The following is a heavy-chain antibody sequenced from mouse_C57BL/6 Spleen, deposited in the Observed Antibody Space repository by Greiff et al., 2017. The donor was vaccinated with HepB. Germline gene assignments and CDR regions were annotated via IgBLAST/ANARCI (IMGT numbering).Heavy chain of an antibody. V-gene: IGHV1-26*01. J-gene: IGHJ3*01. CDR1: GYTFTDYY. D-gene: IGHD2-5*01. CDR3: ARRESDSNYGFAY. Sequence: EVQLQQSGPELVKPGASVKISCKASGYTFTDYYMNWVKQSHGKSLEWIGDINPNNGGTSYNQKFKGKATLTVDKSSSTAYMELRSLTSEDSAVYYCARRESDSNYGFAYWGQGTLVTVSA. CDR2: INPNNGGT.